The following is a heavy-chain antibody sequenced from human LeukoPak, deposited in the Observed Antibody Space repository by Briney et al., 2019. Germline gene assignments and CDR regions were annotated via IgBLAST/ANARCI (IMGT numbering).Heavy chain of an antibody. D-gene: IGHD2-2*02. CDR2: IYHSGST. J-gene: IGHJ4*02. CDR1: GYSISSGYY. Sequence: SETLSLTCTVSGYSISSGYYWGWIRQPPGKGLEWIGGIYHSGSTYYNPSLKGRVTISVDTSKNQFSLKLSSVTAADTAVYYCARDSTYCSSTSCYKDFDYWGQGTLVTVSS. CDR3: ARDSTYCSSTSCYKDFDY. V-gene: IGHV4-38-2*02.